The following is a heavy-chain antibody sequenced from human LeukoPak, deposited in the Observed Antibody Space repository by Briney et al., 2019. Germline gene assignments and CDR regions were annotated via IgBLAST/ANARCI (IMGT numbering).Heavy chain of an antibody. CDR1: GYTFTSYG. CDR3: ARDKENGDYSY. J-gene: IGHJ4*02. D-gene: IGHD4-17*01. CDR2: ISAYNGNT. Sequence: GASVKVSCKASGYTFTSYGISWVRQAPGQGLEWMGWISAYNGNTNYAQKLQGRVTMTTDTSTSTAYMELSSLRSEDTAVYYCARDKENGDYSYWGQGTLVTVSS. V-gene: IGHV1-18*04.